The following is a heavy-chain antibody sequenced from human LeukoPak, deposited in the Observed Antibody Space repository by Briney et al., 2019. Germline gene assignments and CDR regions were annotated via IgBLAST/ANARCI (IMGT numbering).Heavy chain of an antibody. CDR2: ISGNDGDT. V-gene: IGHV1-18*01. D-gene: IGHD3-3*01. Sequence: VASVKVSCKASGYPFTTYGLSWVRQAPGQGLEWMGQISGNDGDTNYAQKFQGRVTMTTDTATSTAYMEMTSLRSDDTAVYYCARDVPDFWSGFDYWGQGTLVTVST. CDR1: GYPFTTYG. J-gene: IGHJ4*02. CDR3: ARDVPDFWSGFDY.